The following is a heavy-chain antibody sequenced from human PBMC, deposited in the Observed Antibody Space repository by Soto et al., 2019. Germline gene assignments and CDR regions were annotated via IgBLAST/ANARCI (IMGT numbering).Heavy chain of an antibody. V-gene: IGHV3-30*18. CDR2: VSHDGRNT. CDR3: AKGGRQWLVTSDFNY. D-gene: IGHD6-19*01. CDR1: GLTFSDYA. J-gene: IGHJ4*02. Sequence: GGSLRLSCSASGLTFSDYAIHWVRQAPGKGLERVAVVSHDGRNTHYADSVKGRFTISRDSSKNTVSLEMTSLRAEDTAVYYCAKGGRQWLVTSDFNYWGQGALVTVSS.